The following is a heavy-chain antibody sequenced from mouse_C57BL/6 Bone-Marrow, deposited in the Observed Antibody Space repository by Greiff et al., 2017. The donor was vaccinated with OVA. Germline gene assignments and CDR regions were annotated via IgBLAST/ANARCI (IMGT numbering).Heavy chain of an antibody. CDR2: ISSGGSYT. CDR1: GFTFSSYG. V-gene: IGHV5-6*01. CDR3: ASNYFDY. J-gene: IGHJ2*01. Sequence: EVKLVESGGDLVKPGGSLKLSCAASGFTFSSYGMSWVRQTPDKRLEWVATISSGGSYTYYPDSVKGRFTISRDNAKNTLYLQMSSLKSEDTAMYYYASNYFDYWGQGTTLTVSS.